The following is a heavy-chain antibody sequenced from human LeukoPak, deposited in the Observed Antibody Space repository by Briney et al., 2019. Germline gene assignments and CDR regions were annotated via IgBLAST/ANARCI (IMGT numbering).Heavy chain of an antibody. Sequence: ASVKVSCKTSGYTFTGYYMHWVRPAPRQGLEWIGWINPNTGGPNYAQNFQGRVTMTSDTSISTAYMKLSSLRSDDTAMYSCARAPMIVVVFPPRLDFWGQGTLVTVSS. CDR2: INPNTGGP. CDR1: GYTFTGYY. V-gene: IGHV1-2*02. CDR3: ARAPMIVVVFPPRLDF. J-gene: IGHJ4*02. D-gene: IGHD3-22*01.